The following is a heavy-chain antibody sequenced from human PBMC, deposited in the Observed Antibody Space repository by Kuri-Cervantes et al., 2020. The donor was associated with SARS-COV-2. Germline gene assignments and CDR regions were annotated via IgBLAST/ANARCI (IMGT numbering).Heavy chain of an antibody. Sequence: GSLRLSCTVSGGSVSSYYWSWIRQPPGKGLEWLGYIHYSGNTNYNPSLKSRDTISVDTSKNQISLKLSSVTAADTAVYYCAKGDNWNDAMDVWGQGTTVTVSS. V-gene: IGHV4-59*08. J-gene: IGHJ6*02. CDR3: AKGDNWNDAMDV. CDR1: GGSVSSYY. CDR2: IHYSGNT. D-gene: IGHD1-1*01.